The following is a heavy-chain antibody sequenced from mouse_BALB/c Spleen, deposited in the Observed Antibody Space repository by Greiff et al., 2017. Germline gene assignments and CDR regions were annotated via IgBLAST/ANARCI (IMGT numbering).Heavy chain of an antibody. Sequence: EVHLVESGGGLVKPGGSLKLSCAASGFTFSSYAMSWVRQSPEKRLEWVAEISSGGSYTYYPDTVTGRFTISRDNAKNTLYLEMSSLRSEDTAMYYCARDTRYYGSSSYAMDYWGQGTSVTVSS. V-gene: IGHV5-9-4*01. CDR1: GFTFSSYA. CDR2: ISSGGSYT. CDR3: ARDTRYYGSSSYAMDY. J-gene: IGHJ4*01. D-gene: IGHD1-1*01.